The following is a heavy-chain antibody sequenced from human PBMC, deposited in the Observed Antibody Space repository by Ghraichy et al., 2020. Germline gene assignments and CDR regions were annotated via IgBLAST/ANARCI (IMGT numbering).Heavy chain of an antibody. CDR3: ARVPLITYGGVIDF. D-gene: IGHD3-16*01. J-gene: IGHJ4*02. V-gene: IGHV3-9*01. CDR1: GFTFDDYA. CDR2: ISWEGRNK. Sequence: GGSLRLSCVGSGFTFDDYAMAWVRQVPGKGLEWVSGISWEGRNKGYAESVKGRFVISRDNAKNSVYLEMDNLGVEDTALYYCARVPLITYGGVIDFWGQGVLVSVSS.